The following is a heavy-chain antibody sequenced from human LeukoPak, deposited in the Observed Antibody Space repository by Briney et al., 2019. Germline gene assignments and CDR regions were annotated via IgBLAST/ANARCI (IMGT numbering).Heavy chain of an antibody. CDR3: ARCSRYSSSWETDNWFDP. CDR1: GGSISSSSYY. CDR2: IYYSGST. D-gene: IGHD6-13*01. J-gene: IGHJ5*02. V-gene: IGHV4-39*07. Sequence: SETLSLTCTVSGGSISSSSYYWGWIRQPPGKGLEWIGSIYYSGSTYYNPSLKSRVTISVDTSKNQFSLKLSSVTAADTAVYYCARCSRYSSSWETDNWFDPWGQGTLVTVSP.